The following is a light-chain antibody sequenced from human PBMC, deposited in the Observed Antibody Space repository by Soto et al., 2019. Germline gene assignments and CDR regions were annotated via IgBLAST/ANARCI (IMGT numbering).Light chain of an antibody. CDR3: CSYAGTYTYV. V-gene: IGLV2-11*01. CDR2: DVS. Sequence: QSVLTQPRSVSGSPGQSVTTSCTGTSSGVGGYNYVSWYQQHPGKAPKLMIYDVSQRPSGVPDRFSGSISGNTASLTISGLQAEDEADYYCCSYAGTYTYVFGTGTKVTVL. CDR1: SSGVGGYNY. J-gene: IGLJ1*01.